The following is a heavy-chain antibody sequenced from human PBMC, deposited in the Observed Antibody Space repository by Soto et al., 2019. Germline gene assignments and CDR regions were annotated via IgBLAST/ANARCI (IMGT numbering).Heavy chain of an antibody. D-gene: IGHD4-17*01. CDR3: ASLDYGGNSWGIDY. Sequence: QLQLQESGPGLVKPSETLSLTCTVSGGSISSRRYYWGWIRQPPGRGLEWIGSIYYSGNTYHNPSLKSRVTISVDTSKNQFSLKLSSVTAADTAVYYCASLDYGGNSWGIDYWGQGTLVTVSS. V-gene: IGHV4-39*01. CDR2: IYYSGNT. J-gene: IGHJ4*02. CDR1: GGSISSRRYY.